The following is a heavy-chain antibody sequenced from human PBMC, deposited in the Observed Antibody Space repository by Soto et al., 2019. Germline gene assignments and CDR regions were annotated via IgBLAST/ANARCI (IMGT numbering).Heavy chain of an antibody. V-gene: IGHV3-33*01. CDR2: IWYDGSNK. CDR3: ARDTVAGHVGIDY. J-gene: IGHJ4*02. D-gene: IGHD6-19*01. CDR1: GFTFSSYG. Sequence: QVQLVESGGGVVQPGRSLRLSCAASGFTFSSYGMHWVRQAPGKGLEWVAVIWYDGSNKYYADSVKGRFTISRDNSKNTLYLQMNSLRAEDTAVYYCARDTVAGHVGIDYWGQGTLVTVSS.